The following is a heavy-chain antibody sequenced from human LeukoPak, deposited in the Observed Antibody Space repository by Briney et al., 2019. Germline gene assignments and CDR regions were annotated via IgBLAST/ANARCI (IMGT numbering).Heavy chain of an antibody. CDR3: ARVEDSGYDFFDY. D-gene: IGHD5-12*01. Sequence: GGSLRLSCAASGFTFSSYWMSWVRQVPGKGLEWVANIKQDGSEKYYVDSVKGRFTISRDNAQNSLYLQMNSLRAEDTAVYYCARVEDSGYDFFDYWGQGTLVTVSS. V-gene: IGHV3-7*03. J-gene: IGHJ4*02. CDR1: GFTFSSYW. CDR2: IKQDGSEK.